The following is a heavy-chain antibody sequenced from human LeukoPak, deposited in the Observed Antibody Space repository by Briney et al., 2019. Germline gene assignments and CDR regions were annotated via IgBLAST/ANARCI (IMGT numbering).Heavy chain of an antibody. Sequence: GGSLKLSCAASGFTFSNFGMHWVRQAPGKGLEWMAFIRFDENNKYYADSVKGRFTISRDNAKNSLYLHINSLRAEDTAVYYCARSLLGQWLVRRSFDYWGQGTLVTVSS. CDR3: ARSLLGQWLVRRSFDY. CDR2: IRFDENNK. J-gene: IGHJ4*02. V-gene: IGHV3-33*08. D-gene: IGHD6-19*01. CDR1: GFTFSNFG.